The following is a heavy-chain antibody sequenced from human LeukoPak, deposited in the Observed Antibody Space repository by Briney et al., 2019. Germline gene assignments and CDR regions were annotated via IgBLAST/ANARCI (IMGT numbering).Heavy chain of an antibody. CDR1: GGSFSDYY. Sequence: SETLSLTCAVYGGSFSDYYRSWIRQPPGKGLEWIGEINDSGSTYYNPSLRSRVTMSIDTSKNQFSLKLTSVTAADTAVYYCARAYYYYMDVWGKETTVTVSS. CDR3: ARAYYYYMDV. V-gene: IGHV4-34*01. CDR2: INDSGST. J-gene: IGHJ6*03.